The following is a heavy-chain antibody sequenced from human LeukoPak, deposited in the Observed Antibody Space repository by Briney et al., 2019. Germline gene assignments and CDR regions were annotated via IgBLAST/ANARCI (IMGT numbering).Heavy chain of an antibody. V-gene: IGHV3-33*01. CDR3: AREGGYPQGFDY. J-gene: IGHJ4*02. CDR2: IWYDGSNK. Sequence: GGSLRLSCAASGFTFSSYGMHWVRQAPGKGLEWVAVIWYDGSNKYYADSVKGRFTISRDNSKNTLYLQMNSLRAEDTAVYYCAREGGYPQGFDYWGQGTLVTVSS. D-gene: IGHD3-16*02. CDR1: GFTFSSYG.